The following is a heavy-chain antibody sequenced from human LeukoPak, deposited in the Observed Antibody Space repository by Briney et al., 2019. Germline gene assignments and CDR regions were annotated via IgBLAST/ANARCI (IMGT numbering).Heavy chain of an antibody. CDR1: GFTFSSYA. V-gene: IGHV3-23*01. CDR2: ISGSGGST. Sequence: GGSLRLSCAASGFTFSSYAMSWVRQAPGKGLEWVSAISGSGGSTYYADSVKGRFTISRDNSKNTLYLQMNSLRAEDTAVYYCAKDSVVGPSVVVPAAMHYWGQGTLVTVSS. J-gene: IGHJ4*02. D-gene: IGHD2-2*01. CDR3: AKDSVVGPSVVVPAAMHY.